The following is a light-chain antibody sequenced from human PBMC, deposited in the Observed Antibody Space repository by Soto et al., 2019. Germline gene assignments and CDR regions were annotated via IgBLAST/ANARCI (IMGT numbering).Light chain of an antibody. CDR3: QQRSNWPLT. CDR2: DAS. J-gene: IGKJ4*01. Sequence: EIVLTQSPATVSLSPGERATLSCRASQSVSTFLAWYQQKPAQAPRLLIYDASNRATGIPARFSGSGSGTDFILTISSLEPEDFAVYYCQQRSNWPLTFGGGTKVEIK. CDR1: QSVSTF. V-gene: IGKV3-11*01.